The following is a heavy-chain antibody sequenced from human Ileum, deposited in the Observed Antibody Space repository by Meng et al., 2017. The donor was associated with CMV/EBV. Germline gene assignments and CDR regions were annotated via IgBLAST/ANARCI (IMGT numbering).Heavy chain of an antibody. CDR3: ARAAARGVPVDL. V-gene: IGHV4-4*07. CDR1: EGSLTSYY. CDR2: IHPTGTT. D-gene: IGHD3-10*01. J-gene: IGHJ5*02. Sequence: QPQESRPRRLQPSETLSLSCTVTEGSLTSYYWTWIRQPAGKGLEWIGRIHPTGTTDDNPSLRSRVSMSLDKSKNQFSLKLTSVTAADTAVYYCARAAARGVPVDLWGQGTLVTVSS.